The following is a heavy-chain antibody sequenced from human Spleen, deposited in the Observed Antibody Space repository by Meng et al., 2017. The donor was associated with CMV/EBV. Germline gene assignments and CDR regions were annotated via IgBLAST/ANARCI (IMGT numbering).Heavy chain of an antibody. J-gene: IGHJ3*02. CDR1: GFTFSSYA. V-gene: IGHV3-53*01. CDR3: ARDIGTQQSKDAFDI. Sequence: GESLKISCAASGFTFSSYAMNWVRQAPGKGLDWVSVIYRGDMTYYADSVRGRFTISRDSSKNTLYLQMSGLRVEDTAIYYCARDIGTQQSKDAFDIWGQGTMVTVSS. CDR2: IYRGDMT. D-gene: IGHD1/OR15-1a*01.